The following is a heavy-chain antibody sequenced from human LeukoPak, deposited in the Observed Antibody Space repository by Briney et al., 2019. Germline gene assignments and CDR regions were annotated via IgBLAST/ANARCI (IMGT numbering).Heavy chain of an antibody. V-gene: IGHV4-34*01. CDR1: GGSFSGYY. J-gene: IGHJ4*02. D-gene: IGHD3-3*01. Sequence: SETLSLTCVVYGGSFSGYYWSWIRQPPGKGLEWIGEINHSGSTNYNPSLKSPVTISVDTSKNQFSLKLSSVTAADTAVYYCARAVWSGYLYYFDYWGQGTLVTVSS. CDR3: ARAVWSGYLYYFDY. CDR2: INHSGST.